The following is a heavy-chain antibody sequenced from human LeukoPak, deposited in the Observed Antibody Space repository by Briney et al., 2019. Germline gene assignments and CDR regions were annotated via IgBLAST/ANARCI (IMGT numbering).Heavy chain of an antibody. J-gene: IGHJ5*02. CDR2: MNPNSGNT. D-gene: IGHD2-15*01. V-gene: IGHV1-8*03. CDR3: ARDGGYCSGGSCYSWWFDP. CDR1: GYTFTSYD. Sequence: ASVKVSCKASGYTFTSYDINWVRQATGQGLEWMRWMNPNSGNTGYAQKFQGRVTITRNTSISTAYMELSSLRSEDTAVYYCARDGGYCSGGSCYSWWFDPWGQGTLVTVSS.